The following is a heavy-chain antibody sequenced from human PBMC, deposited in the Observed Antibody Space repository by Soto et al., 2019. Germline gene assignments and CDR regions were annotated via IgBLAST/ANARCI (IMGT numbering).Heavy chain of an antibody. D-gene: IGHD6-13*01. CDR2: INAGNGNT. CDR1: GYTFTSYA. CDR3: AREGAAAGNFDY. V-gene: IGHV1-3*01. J-gene: IGHJ4*02. Sequence: ASVKVSCKASGYTFTSYAVHWVRQAPGQRLEWMGWINAGNGNTKYSQKFQGRVTITRDTSASTAYMELSSLRSEDTAVYYCAREGAAAGNFDYWGQGTLVTVSS.